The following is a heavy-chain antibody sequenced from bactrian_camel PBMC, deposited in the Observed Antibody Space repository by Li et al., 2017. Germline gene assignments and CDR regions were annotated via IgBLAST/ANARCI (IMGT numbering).Heavy chain of an antibody. J-gene: IGHJ4*01. D-gene: IGHD7*01. CDR2: IYNDESST. CDR1: GFHVRSYY. CDR3: AFSTHGRWWRGYNY. Sequence: VQLVESGGGLVQPGDSVRLSCVASGFHVRSYYMIWARQVPGKGLEWLTSIYNDESSTHYADSVKGRFTISRDSAENTVYLQMNSLKSEDTAQYYCAFSTHGRWWRGYNYWGQGTQVTVS. V-gene: IGHV3-2*01.